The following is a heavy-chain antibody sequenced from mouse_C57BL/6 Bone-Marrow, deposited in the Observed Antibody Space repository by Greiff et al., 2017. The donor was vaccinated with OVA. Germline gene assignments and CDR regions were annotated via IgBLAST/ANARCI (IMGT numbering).Heavy chain of an antibody. D-gene: IGHD1-1*02. V-gene: IGHV1-15*01. Sequence: QVQLQQSGAELVRPGASVTLSCKASGYTFTDYEMHWVKQTPVHGLEWIGAIDPETGGSAYNQKFKGKAILTADKSSSTAYMELRSLTSEDSAVYYCTHGYFDYWGQGTTLTVSS. CDR2: IDPETGGS. J-gene: IGHJ2*01. CDR3: THGYFDY. CDR1: GYTFTDYE.